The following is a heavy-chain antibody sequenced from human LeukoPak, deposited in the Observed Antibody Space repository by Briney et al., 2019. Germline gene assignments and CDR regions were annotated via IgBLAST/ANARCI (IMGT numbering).Heavy chain of an antibody. CDR1: GYTFTGYY. V-gene: IGHV1-2*03. CDR2: VNPNTGGT. CDR3: ARVGDFGVIIRYFDY. Sequence: LVASVKVSCKASGYTFTGYYMHWVRQAPGQGLEWMGWVNPNTGGTNYTQKFQDRVIMTRDTSTTTVFMELRRLTSDDTAVYFCARVGDFGVIIRYFDYWGQGALVTVSS. J-gene: IGHJ4*02. D-gene: IGHD3-3*01.